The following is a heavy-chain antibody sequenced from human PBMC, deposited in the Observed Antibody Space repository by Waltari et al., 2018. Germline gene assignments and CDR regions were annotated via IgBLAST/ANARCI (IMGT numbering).Heavy chain of an antibody. CDR1: GFTFSSYA. J-gene: IGHJ1*01. D-gene: IGHD1-26*01. CDR3: AKGYDSGSYANFQH. Sequence: EVQLVESGGGLVQPGGSLRLSCAASGFTFSSYAMSWVRQAPGKGLEWVSAISGSGSSKKHADAVKGRYTSSRHNSKNTLYLQMNSLRDEDTAVYYCAKGYDSGSYANFQHWGQGTLVTVSS. CDR2: ISGSGSSK. V-gene: IGHV3-23*04.